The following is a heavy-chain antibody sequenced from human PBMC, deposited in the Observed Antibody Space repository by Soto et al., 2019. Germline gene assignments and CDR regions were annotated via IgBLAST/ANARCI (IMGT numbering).Heavy chain of an antibody. CDR1: GGSFSGYY. V-gene: IGHV4-34*01. Sequence: SETLSLTCAVYGGSFSGYYWSWIRQPPGKGLEWIGEINHSGSTNYNPSLKSRVTISVDTSKNQFSLKLTSVTAADTAVYSGARDSRTPSGGMDVWGQGTTVTVSS. CDR2: INHSGST. J-gene: IGHJ6*02. CDR3: ARDSRTPSGGMDV.